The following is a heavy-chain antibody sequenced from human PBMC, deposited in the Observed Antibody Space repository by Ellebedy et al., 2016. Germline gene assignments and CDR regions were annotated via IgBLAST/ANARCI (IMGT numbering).Heavy chain of an antibody. J-gene: IGHJ3*02. D-gene: IGHD2-21*02. CDR1: GFTFSSHW. V-gene: IGHV3-74*01. CDR2: INTDGIST. CDR3: ARGGLPGACHI. Sequence: GGSLRLSCAASGFTFSSHWMHWVRQAPGMGLVWVSRINTDGISTSFADSVKGRFTISRDNAKNTLYLQINSLRAEDTAVYYCARGGLPGACHIWGQGKMVTVSS.